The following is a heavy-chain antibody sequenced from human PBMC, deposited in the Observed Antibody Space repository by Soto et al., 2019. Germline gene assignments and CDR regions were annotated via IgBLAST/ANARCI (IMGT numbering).Heavy chain of an antibody. D-gene: IGHD1-26*01. CDR1: GYTFTSYA. CDR3: ARLCIVGATPWYNWFDP. Sequence: QVQLVQSGAEEKKPGASVKVSCKASGYTFTSYAMHWVRQAPGQRLEWMGWINAGNGNTKYSQKFQGRVTITRDTSASTAYMELSSLRSEDTAVYYCARLCIVGATPWYNWFDPWGQGTLVSVSS. CDR2: INAGNGNT. J-gene: IGHJ5*02. V-gene: IGHV1-3*05.